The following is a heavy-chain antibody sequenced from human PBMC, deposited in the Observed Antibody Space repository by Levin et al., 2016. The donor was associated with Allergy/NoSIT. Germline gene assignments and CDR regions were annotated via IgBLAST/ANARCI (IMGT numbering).Heavy chain of an antibody. Sequence: VRQAPGKGLEWVANIKQDGSEKYCVDSVKGRFSISRDNAKNSLYLQMNSLRVEDTAVYYCAKDAPGSRNWLDPWGQGTLVTVSS. CDR2: IKQDGSEK. J-gene: IGHJ5*02. D-gene: IGHD1-14*01. CDR3: AKDAPGSRNWLDP. V-gene: IGHV3-7*03.